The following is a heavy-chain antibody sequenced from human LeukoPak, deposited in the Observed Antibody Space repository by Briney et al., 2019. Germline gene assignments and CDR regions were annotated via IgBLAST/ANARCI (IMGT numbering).Heavy chain of an antibody. J-gene: IGHJ4*02. V-gene: IGHV3-21*01. CDR3: ARADTTIGANGIFDY. Sequence: GGSLRPSCAASGFTFRTYSMNWVRQAPGKGLEWVSSITTTSTYILYADSVQGRFTTSRDNAKDSLYLQMNSLRAEDTAVYYCARADTTIGANGIFDYWGQGTLVTVSS. D-gene: IGHD3-9*01. CDR2: ITTTSTYI. CDR1: GFTFRTYS.